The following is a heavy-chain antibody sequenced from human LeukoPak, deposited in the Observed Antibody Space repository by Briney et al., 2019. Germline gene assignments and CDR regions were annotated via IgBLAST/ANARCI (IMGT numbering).Heavy chain of an antibody. CDR2: INHSGST. CDR3: ARAQRIAVAGLYFDY. V-gene: IGHV4-34*01. J-gene: IGHJ4*02. Sequence: PSETLSLTCAVYGGSFSGYYWSWIRQPPGKGLEWIGEINHSGSTNYNPSLKSRVTISVDKSKNQFSLKLSSVTAADTAVYYCARAQRIAVAGLYFDYWGQGTLVTVSS. CDR1: GGSFSGYY. D-gene: IGHD6-19*01.